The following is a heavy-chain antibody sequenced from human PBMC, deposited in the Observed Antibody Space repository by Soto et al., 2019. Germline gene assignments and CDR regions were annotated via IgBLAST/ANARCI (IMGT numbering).Heavy chain of an antibody. Sequence: VHLLESGGGLVQPGGSLRLSCAASGFTFSRYALNWVRQAPGKGLEWVAEISGSGTSTYYAPSVKGRFIISSDSSKNTFYQRMNSLRAEDTAMYYCARSLSALFSLGDFNYWGQGALVTVSS. D-gene: IGHD2-21*01. V-gene: IGHV3-23*01. CDR3: ARSLSALFSLGDFNY. CDR2: ISGSGTST. J-gene: IGHJ4*02. CDR1: GFTFSRYA.